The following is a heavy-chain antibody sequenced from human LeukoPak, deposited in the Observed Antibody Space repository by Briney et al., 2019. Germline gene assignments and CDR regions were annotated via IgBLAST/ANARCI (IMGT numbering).Heavy chain of an antibody. CDR3: ARAPGGGYAASYYYYYMDV. V-gene: IGHV3-66*01. D-gene: IGHD5-12*01. CDR1: GFTFSDYY. J-gene: IGHJ6*03. CDR2: IYSGGST. Sequence: PGGSLRLSCAASGFTFSDYYMSWVRQAPGKGLEWVSVIYSGGSTYYADSVKGRFTISRDNSKNTLYLQMNSLRAEDTAVYYCARAPGGGYAASYYYYYMDVWGKGTTVTISS.